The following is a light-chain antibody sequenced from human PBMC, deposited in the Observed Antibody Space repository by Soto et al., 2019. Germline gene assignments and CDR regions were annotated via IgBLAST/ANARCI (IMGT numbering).Light chain of an antibody. CDR1: QDITNY. J-gene: IGKJ5*01. CDR2: DAS. V-gene: IGKV1-33*01. Sequence: GDRVTITCQASQDITNYLNWYQQKPGRAPRLLLYDASSLETGVPSRFSGSGSGTDFTLTISSLQPEDVATYYCQHYDHLPITFGQGTRLEIK. CDR3: QHYDHLPIT.